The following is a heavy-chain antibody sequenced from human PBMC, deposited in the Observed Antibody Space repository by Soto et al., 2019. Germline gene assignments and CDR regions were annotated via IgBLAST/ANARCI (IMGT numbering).Heavy chain of an antibody. CDR3: ARNVDTAMIGGMDV. CDR2: ISYDGSNK. CDR1: GFTFSSYA. D-gene: IGHD5-18*01. Sequence: GGSLRLSCAASGFTFSSYAMHWVRQAPGKGLEWVAVISYDGSNKYYADSVKGRFTISRDNSKNTLYLQMNSLRAEDTAVYYCARNVDTAMIGGMDVWGQGTTVTVSS. J-gene: IGHJ6*02. V-gene: IGHV3-30-3*01.